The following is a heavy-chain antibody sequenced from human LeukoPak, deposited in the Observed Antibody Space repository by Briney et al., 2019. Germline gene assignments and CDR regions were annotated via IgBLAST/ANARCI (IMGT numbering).Heavy chain of an antibody. CDR2: IYSGGST. CDR3: AKDGTEVVITTFDY. CDR1: GLTVSNNY. Sequence: GGSLRLSCAASGLTVSNNYMSWVRQAPGKGLEWVSVIYSGGSTYYADSLKGRFTISRDNSKNTLYLQMNSLRPEDTAVYYCAKDGTEVVITTFDYWGQGTLVTVSS. J-gene: IGHJ4*02. V-gene: IGHV3-66*01. D-gene: IGHD3-22*01.